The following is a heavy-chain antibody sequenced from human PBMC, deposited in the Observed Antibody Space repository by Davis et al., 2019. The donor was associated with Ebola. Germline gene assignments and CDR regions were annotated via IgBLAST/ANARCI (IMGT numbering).Heavy chain of an antibody. CDR1: GFTFSSYG. V-gene: IGHV3-64*02. CDR3: ARGRETSTNTWPTIYYFYYALDV. CDR2: LGSDGVNT. D-gene: IGHD5-24*01. J-gene: IGHJ6*02. Sequence: GESLKISCAASGFTFSSYGMHWVRQAPGKGLQFISSLGSDGVNTYYADSVKGRFTISRDLSKNTLFLQMGSLRVEDTAVYYCARGRETSTNTWPTIYYFYYALDVWGRGTTVSVSS.